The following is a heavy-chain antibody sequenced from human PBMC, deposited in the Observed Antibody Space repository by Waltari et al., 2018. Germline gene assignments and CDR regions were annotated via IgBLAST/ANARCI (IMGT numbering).Heavy chain of an antibody. Sequence: VQLVQSGAEVKKPGSSVKVSCKASGGTFSSYAISWVRQAPGKGLEWMGRVDPEDGETIYAEKFQGRVTITADTSTDTAYMELSSLRSEDTAVYYCATRLGSGRGAFWGQGTLVTVSS. CDR2: VDPEDGET. D-gene: IGHD1-26*01. CDR1: GGTFSSYA. V-gene: IGHV1-69-2*01. CDR3: ATRLGSGRGAF. J-gene: IGHJ4*02.